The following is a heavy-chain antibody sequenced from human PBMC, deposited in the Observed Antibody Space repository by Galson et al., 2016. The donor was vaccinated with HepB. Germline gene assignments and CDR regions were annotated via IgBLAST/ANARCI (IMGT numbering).Heavy chain of an antibody. V-gene: IGHV3-23*01. D-gene: IGHD3-22*01. Sequence: SLRLSCAASGFTYDTYALSWVRQAPGKGLEWVSSISRTGEYTYYADSVRGRFVISRDNSKNTLYLEVDSLRAEDAALYYCAKVAPPYDNSGYYYFDHWGQGTRVTVSS. CDR2: ISRTGEYT. J-gene: IGHJ4*02. CDR3: AKVAPPYDNSGYYYFDH. CDR1: GFTYDTYA.